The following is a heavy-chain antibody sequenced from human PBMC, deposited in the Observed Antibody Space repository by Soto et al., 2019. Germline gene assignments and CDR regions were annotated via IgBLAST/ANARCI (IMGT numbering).Heavy chain of an antibody. CDR1: GFTFDDYA. CDR3: TRTHFWSGSSSAYGMVV. J-gene: IGHJ6*02. CDR2: ISWNSGSI. D-gene: IGHD3-3*02. Sequence: PGGSLRLSCAASGFTFDDYAMHWVRQAPGKGLEWVSGISWNSGSIGYADSVKGRFTISRDNAKNSLYLQMNSLRAEDTALYYSTRTHFWSGSSSAYGMVVWDQGTTLTAS. V-gene: IGHV3-9*01.